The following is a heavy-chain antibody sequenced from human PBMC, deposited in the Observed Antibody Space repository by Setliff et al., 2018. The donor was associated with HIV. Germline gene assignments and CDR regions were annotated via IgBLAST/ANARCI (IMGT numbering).Heavy chain of an antibody. J-gene: IGHJ4*02. CDR2: IYYTGNT. Sequence: SETLSLTCTVSGDSISNGGFYWTWIRQHPGKGLEWIGYIYYTGNTYYSLSLKSRVTMSVDTSKNQFSLKLNSVTAADTAVYYCAREIKIPPQGALDYWGQGMLVTVSS. CDR3: AREIKIPPQGALDY. V-gene: IGHV4-31*03. D-gene: IGHD2-2*01. CDR1: GDSISNGGFY.